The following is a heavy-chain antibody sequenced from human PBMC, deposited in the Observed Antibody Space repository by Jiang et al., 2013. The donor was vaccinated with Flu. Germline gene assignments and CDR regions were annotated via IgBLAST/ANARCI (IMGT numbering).Heavy chain of an antibody. V-gene: IGHV5-51*01. CDR1: GYTFTTYW. CDR3: ARRALDTRGYYSGTAFDV. Sequence: KPGESLKISCQGSGYTFTTYWIGWVRQVPGRGLEWMGVIYPPDSDTRYSPSFQGHVSLSADTSNTTAYLQWSSLKASDTAMYYCARRALDTRGYYSGTAFDVWGQGTMVTVSS. J-gene: IGHJ3*01. CDR2: IYPPDSDT. D-gene: IGHD3-22*01.